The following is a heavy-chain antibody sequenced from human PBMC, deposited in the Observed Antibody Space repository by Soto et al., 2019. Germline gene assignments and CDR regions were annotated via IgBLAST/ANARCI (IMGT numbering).Heavy chain of an antibody. J-gene: IGHJ6*02. Sequence: PRASVKFSCKASGYTFTGYYMHGVRQAPGQGLEWMGGINPYSGGTSYAQKFQGRVTMTRDTSISTAYMELSRLRPDDTAVYYCARELEAWGNYGEVYYYYGMDVWGQGTTVTVSS. CDR1: GYTFTGYY. CDR2: INPYSGGT. V-gene: IGHV1-2*02. D-gene: IGHD4-17*01. CDR3: ARELEAWGNYGEVYYYYGMDV.